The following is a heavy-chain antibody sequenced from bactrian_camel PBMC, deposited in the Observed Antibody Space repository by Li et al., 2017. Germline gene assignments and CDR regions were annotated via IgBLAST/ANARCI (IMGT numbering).Heavy chain of an antibody. CDR3: GASPDMGQGLLYCSGGVCPEVYY. V-gene: IGHV3S28*01. Sequence: QLVESGGGSVQAGESLRLSCAASAATGGPFYMAYFRQAPGKEREGVATIYTGDDSTYYIDSAKGRFTISRDNAKNTLYLQMNSLEPDDTAMYYCGASPDMGQGLLYCSGGVCPEVYYYGQGTQVTVS. J-gene: IGHJ4*01. CDR1: AATGGPFY. CDR2: IYTGDDST. D-gene: IGHD2*01.